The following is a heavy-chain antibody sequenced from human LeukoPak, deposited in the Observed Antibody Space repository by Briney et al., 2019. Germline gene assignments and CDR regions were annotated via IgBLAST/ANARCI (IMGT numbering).Heavy chain of an antibody. CDR3: ARYYDGSSYYDAFDI. D-gene: IGHD3-22*01. Sequence: GGSLRLSCAASGFTFSNYYMNWVRQAPGKGLEWVATIKEDGSEKFYVDSARGRFTISRDNAKNSLYLQMNSLRGEDTAVYYCARYYDGSSYYDAFDIWGQGTMVTVSS. J-gene: IGHJ3*02. V-gene: IGHV3-7*01. CDR1: GFTFSNYY. CDR2: IKEDGSEK.